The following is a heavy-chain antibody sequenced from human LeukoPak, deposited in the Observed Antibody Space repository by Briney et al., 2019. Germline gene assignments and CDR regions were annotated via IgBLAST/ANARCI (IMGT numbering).Heavy chain of an antibody. J-gene: IGHJ4*02. CDR1: VYTFVTYW. D-gene: IGHD3-10*01. CDR2: IFPGDSDT. CDR3: ARGTGARGGSGTYALNY. Sequence: GESLKISCKTSVYTFVTYWSAGVRQTPGKGLEWMGVIFPGDSDTRYSPSFHGQVTISADNSISTAYLQWSSLKASDDTMYYCARGTGARGGSGTYALNYWGQGTLVTVSS. V-gene: IGHV5-51*01.